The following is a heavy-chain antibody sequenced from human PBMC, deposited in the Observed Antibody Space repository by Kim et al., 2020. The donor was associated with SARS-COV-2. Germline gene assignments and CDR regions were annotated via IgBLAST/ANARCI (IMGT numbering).Heavy chain of an antibody. J-gene: IGHJ4*02. CDR1: GGSISSSSYY. Sequence: SETLSLTCTVSGGSISSSSYYWGWIRQPPGKGLEWIGSIYYSGSTYYNPSLKSRVTISVDTSKNQFSLKLSSVTAADTAVYYCARHVPGGLRVGFDYWGQGTLVTVSS. CDR3: ARHVPGGLRVGFDY. V-gene: IGHV4-39*01. D-gene: IGHD2-15*01. CDR2: IYYSGST.